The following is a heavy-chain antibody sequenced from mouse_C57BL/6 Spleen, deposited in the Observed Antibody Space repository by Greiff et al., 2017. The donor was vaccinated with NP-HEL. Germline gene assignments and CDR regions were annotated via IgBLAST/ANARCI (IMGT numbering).Heavy chain of an antibody. J-gene: IGHJ1*03. CDR2: IWSGGST. D-gene: IGHD1-1*01. V-gene: IGHV2-2*01. CDR1: GFSLTSYG. Sequence: QVHVQQSGPGLVQPSQSLSITCTVSGFSLTSYGVHWVRQSPGKGLEWLGVIWSGGSTDYNAAFISRLSISKDNSTGQVFFKMNSLQADDQAIDYDARYGSSSYWYFDVWGTGTTVTVSS. CDR3: ARYGSSSYWYFDV.